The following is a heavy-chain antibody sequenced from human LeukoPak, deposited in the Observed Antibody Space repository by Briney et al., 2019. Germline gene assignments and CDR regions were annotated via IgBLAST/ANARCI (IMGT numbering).Heavy chain of an antibody. Sequence: GASVKVSCKASGYTFTSYGISWVRQAPGQGLEWMGWISAYNGNTNYAQKLQGRVTMTTDTSTSTAYMELRSLRSDDTAVYYCARGRPSTMVRGLRDWFDPWGQGTLVTVSS. CDR2: ISAYNGNT. V-gene: IGHV1-18*01. CDR3: ARGRPSTMVRGLRDWFDP. D-gene: IGHD3-10*01. CDR1: GYTFTSYG. J-gene: IGHJ5*02.